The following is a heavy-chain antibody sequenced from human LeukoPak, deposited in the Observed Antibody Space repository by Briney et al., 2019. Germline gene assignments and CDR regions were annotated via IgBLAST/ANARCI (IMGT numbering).Heavy chain of an antibody. CDR1: GFTFSSYE. Sequence: PGGSLRLSCAASGFTFSSYEMNWVRQAPGKGLEWVSYISSSGSTIYYADSVKGRFTISRDNAKNSLYPQMNSLRAEDTALYYCARGGELVGSYFDYWGQGTLVTVSS. V-gene: IGHV3-48*03. D-gene: IGHD3-16*01. CDR2: ISSSGSTI. J-gene: IGHJ4*02. CDR3: ARGGELVGSYFDY.